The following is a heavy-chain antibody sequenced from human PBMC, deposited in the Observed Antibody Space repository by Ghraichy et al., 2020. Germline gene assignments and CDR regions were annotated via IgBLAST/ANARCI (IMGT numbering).Heavy chain of an antibody. CDR2: IYNSGSS. CDR3: ARGPGYSYGYLGD. Sequence: TLSLTCTVSGGSISSGDYYWSWIRQPPGKGLEWIGYIYNSGSSYYNPSLKSRVTMSLDTSKNQFSLKLSSVTATDTAVYFCARGPGYSYGYLGDWGQGTLVTVSS. J-gene: IGHJ4*02. V-gene: IGHV4-30-4*01. CDR1: GGSISSGDYY. D-gene: IGHD5-18*01.